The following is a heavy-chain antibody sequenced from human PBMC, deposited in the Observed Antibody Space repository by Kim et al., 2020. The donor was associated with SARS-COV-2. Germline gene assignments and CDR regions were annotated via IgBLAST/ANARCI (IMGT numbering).Heavy chain of an antibody. J-gene: IGHJ6*01. V-gene: IGHV3-30*04. CDR2: ISYDGSNK. CDR3: ARDVRIHLWLYYYVMDV. CDR1: GFTFSSYA. Sequence: GGSLRLSCAASGFTFSSYAMHWVRQAPGKGLEWVAVISYDGSNKYYADSVKGRFTISRDNSKNTLYLQMNSLRAEDTAVYYCARDVRIHLWLYYYVMDV. D-gene: IGHD5-18*01.